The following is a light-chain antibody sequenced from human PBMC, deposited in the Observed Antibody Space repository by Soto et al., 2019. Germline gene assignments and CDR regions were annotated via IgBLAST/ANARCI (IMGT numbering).Light chain of an antibody. CDR3: QSYDRSLSGNV. J-gene: IGLJ1*01. Sequence: QSVLTQPPSASGTPGQRVTISCSGSSSNIGSNYVYWYQQLPGTAPKLLSYDNNNRPSGVPDRFSGSKSGTSASLAITGLQAEDEADYYCQSYDRSLSGNVFGTGTKGTVL. V-gene: IGLV1-40*01. CDR1: SSNIGSNY. CDR2: DNN.